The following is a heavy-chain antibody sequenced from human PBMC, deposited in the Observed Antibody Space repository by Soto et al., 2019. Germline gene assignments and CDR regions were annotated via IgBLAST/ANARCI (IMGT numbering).Heavy chain of an antibody. V-gene: IGHV3-23*01. CDR2: ISGSGGST. CDR1: VFTFSSYA. CDR3: ATGTFNFDS. J-gene: IGHJ4*02. Sequence: EVQLLDSGGGLVQPGGSMRLSCAASVFTFSSYAMSWVRQAPGKGLEWVSSISGSGGSTYYADSVKGRFIISRDNSKSTLYLQMNSLRAEDTAVYYCATGTFNFDSWGQGTLVTVSS.